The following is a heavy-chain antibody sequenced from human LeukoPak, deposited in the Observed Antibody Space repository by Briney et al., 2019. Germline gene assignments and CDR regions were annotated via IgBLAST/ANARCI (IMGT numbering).Heavy chain of an antibody. D-gene: IGHD3-3*01. V-gene: IGHV4-39*01. J-gene: IGHJ4*02. Sequence: PSETLSLTCTVSGGSISSSSYCWGWIRQPPGKGLEWIRSIYYSGSTYYNPSLKSRVTITVDTTKNQFSLKLSSVTAADTAVYYCATRLQYTWSGYSYFDYWGQGTLVTVSS. CDR1: GGSISSSSYC. CDR3: ATRLQYTWSGYSYFDY. CDR2: IYYSGST.